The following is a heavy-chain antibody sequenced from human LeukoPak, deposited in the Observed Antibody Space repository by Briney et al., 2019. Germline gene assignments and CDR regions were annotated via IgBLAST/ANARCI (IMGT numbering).Heavy chain of an antibody. Sequence: PSETLSLTCTVSGVSISTSTYYWGWIRQPPGKGLEWIGSIYYSGNTYYNPSLKSRVTISVDTSKNQFSLKLSSVTAADTAVYYCARCGSFRGYFDLWGRGTLVTVSS. V-gene: IGHV4-39*07. CDR2: IYYSGNT. D-gene: IGHD1-26*01. CDR3: ARCGSFRGYFDL. CDR1: GVSISTSTYY. J-gene: IGHJ2*01.